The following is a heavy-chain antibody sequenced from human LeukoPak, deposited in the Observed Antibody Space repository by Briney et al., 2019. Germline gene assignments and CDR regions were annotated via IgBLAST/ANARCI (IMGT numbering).Heavy chain of an antibody. CDR2: INHSGST. D-gene: IGHD6-13*01. J-gene: IGHJ6*03. V-gene: IGHV4-34*01. CDR1: GGSFSGYY. Sequence: PSETLSLTCAVYGGSFSGYYWSWIRQPPGKGLEWIGEINHSGSTNYNPSLKSRATMSADTSKNQFSLKLSSVTAADTAVYYCARHNIAAAGTIWDYYYYYMDVWGKGTTVTISS. CDR3: ARHNIAAAGTIWDYYYYYMDV.